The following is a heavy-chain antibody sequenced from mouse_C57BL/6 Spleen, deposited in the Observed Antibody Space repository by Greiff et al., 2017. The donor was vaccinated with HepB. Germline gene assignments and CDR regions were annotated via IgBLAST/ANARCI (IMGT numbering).Heavy chain of an antibody. Sequence: QVQLQQSGPELVKPGASVKISCKASGYSFTSYYIHWVKQRPGQGLEWIGWIYPGSGNTKYNEKFKGKATLTADTSSSTAYMQLSSLTSEDSAVYYCARGSNYLFDYWGQGTTLTVSS. CDR1: GYSFTSYY. CDR3: ARGSNYLFDY. D-gene: IGHD2-5*01. J-gene: IGHJ2*01. CDR2: IYPGSGNT. V-gene: IGHV1-66*01.